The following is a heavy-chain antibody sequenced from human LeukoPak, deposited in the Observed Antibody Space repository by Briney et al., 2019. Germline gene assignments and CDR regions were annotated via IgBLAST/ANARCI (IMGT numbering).Heavy chain of an antibody. CDR2: INPNSGGT. CDR1: GYTFTGYY. J-gene: IGHJ4*02. V-gene: IGHV1-2*06. CDR3: ARDYDSSTYYWGFDY. Sequence: GASVKVSCKASGYTFTGYYMHWVRQAPGQGLEWMGRINPNSGGTNYAQKFQGRVTMTRDTSISTAYMELSRLRSDDAAVYYCARDYDSSTYYWGFDYGGQGILVTVSS. D-gene: IGHD3-22*01.